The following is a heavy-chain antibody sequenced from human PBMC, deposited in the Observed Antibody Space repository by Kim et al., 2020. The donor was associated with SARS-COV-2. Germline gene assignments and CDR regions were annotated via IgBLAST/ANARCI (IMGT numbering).Heavy chain of an antibody. CDR3: ARSGGDSSGGSCYLAWF. J-gene: IGHJ5*01. CDR1: GFTPSSYA. V-gene: IGHV3-23*01. Sequence: GGSLILSCAASGFTPSSYAIGWVRQAPGKGLEWVSVIIGTGGNTYYAESVKGRFTFSRDNSKNTVYLQMDRLRVADTAVYYYARSGGDSSGGSCYLAWF. D-gene: IGHD2-15*01. CDR2: IIGTGGNT.